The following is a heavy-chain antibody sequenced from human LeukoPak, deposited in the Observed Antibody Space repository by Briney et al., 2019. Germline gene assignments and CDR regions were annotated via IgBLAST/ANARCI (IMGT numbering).Heavy chain of an antibody. CDR1: GYTFTSYY. J-gene: IGHJ6*02. CDR3: AREGSEYGMDV. Sequence: GASVNVSCKASGYTFTSYYMHWVRQASGQGLEWMGIINPSGGSTSYAQKFQGRVTMTRDTSTSTVYMELSSLRSEDTAVYYCAREGSEYGMDVWGQGTTVTVSS. CDR2: INPSGGST. V-gene: IGHV1-46*01.